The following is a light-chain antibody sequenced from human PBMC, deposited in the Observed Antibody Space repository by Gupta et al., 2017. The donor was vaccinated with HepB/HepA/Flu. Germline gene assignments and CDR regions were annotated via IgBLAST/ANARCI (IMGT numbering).Light chain of an antibody. CDR3: QHRFSSPVT. Sequence: HMIHSPASLYASIGDRVTVTCRASQNINTYVNWYQQKPGKAPKLLIYASISLQSGVPSRFSGDGSGTDFTLTINRLQPEDFASYYCQHRFSSPVTFGRGTKVEIK. V-gene: IGKV1-39*01. CDR2: ASI. J-gene: IGKJ4*01. CDR1: QNINTY.